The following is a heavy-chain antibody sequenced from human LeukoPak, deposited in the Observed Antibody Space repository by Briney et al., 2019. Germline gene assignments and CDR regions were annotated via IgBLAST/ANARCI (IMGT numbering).Heavy chain of an antibody. CDR1: GFTFDDYA. D-gene: IGHD3-9*01. Sequence: PGGSLRLSCAASGFTFDDYAMHWVRQAPGKGLEWVSGISWNSGSIGYADSVKGRFTISRDNAKNSLYLQMNSLRAEDTAVCYCARDRRYFDWLSDYWGQGTLVTVSS. CDR2: ISWNSGSI. CDR3: ARDRRYFDWLSDY. V-gene: IGHV3-9*01. J-gene: IGHJ4*02.